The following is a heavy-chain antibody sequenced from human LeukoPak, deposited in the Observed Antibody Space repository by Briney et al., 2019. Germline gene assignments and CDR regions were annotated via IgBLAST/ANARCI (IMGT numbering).Heavy chain of an antibody. V-gene: IGHV3-23*01. J-gene: IGHJ6*02. D-gene: IGHD6-19*01. CDR1: GFTFSSYA. CDR2: ISGSGGST. Sequence: PGGSLRLSCAASGFTFSSYAMTWVRQAPGKGLEWVSAISGSGGSTYYADSVKGRFTISRDNSKNTLYLQMNSLRAEDTAVYYCARDRGIAVAPGPYYYYGMDVWGQGTTVTVSS. CDR3: ARDRGIAVAPGPYYYYGMDV.